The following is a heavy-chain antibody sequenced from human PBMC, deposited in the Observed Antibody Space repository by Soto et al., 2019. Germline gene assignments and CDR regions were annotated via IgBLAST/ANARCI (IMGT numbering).Heavy chain of an antibody. CDR1: GDSISSGGYY. CDR3: AIIMITFGGDTREAFDI. Sequence: SETLSLTCTVSGDSISSGGYYWGWIRQHPGRGLEWIGYISYSGITYYNPSLKSRLTISLDTSKNQFSLELNSVTAEDTAVYYCAIIMITFGGDTREAFDIWGQGTMVTVSS. J-gene: IGHJ3*02. V-gene: IGHV4-31*03. D-gene: IGHD3-16*01. CDR2: ISYSGIT.